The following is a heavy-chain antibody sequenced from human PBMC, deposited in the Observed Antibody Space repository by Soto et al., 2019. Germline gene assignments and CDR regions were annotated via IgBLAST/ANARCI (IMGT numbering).Heavy chain of an antibody. J-gene: IGHJ6*02. CDR3: ARVWGDKSGYDWYYYYYGMDV. V-gene: IGHV1-69*13. CDR2: IIPIFDTT. Sequence: SVKVSCKASGGTFSSYAISWVRQAPGQGLEWMGGIIPIFDTTNYAQKFQGRVTITADEFTSTAYMELSGLRSEDTAVYYCARVWGDKSGYDWYYYYYGMDVWGRGTTVTVSS. D-gene: IGHD5-12*01. CDR1: GGTFSSYA.